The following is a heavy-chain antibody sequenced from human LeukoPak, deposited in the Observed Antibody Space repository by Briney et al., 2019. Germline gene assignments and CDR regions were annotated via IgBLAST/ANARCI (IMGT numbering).Heavy chain of an antibody. CDR2: IGTACDT. D-gene: IGHD3-10*01. V-gene: IGHV3-13*01. J-gene: IGHJ6*02. CDR3: ARVLGSGTYGMDV. CDR1: GFTFSSYD. Sequence: GGSLRLSCAASGFTFSSYDMHWVRQATGKGLEWVSAIGTACDTYYPGSVKGRFTISRENAKNSLYLQMNSLRAGDTAVYYCARVLGSGTYGMDVWGQGTTVTVSS.